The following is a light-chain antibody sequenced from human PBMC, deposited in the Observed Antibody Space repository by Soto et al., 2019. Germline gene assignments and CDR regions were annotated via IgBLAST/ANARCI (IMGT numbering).Light chain of an antibody. CDR3: QQSYSTAWT. V-gene: IGKV1-39*01. CDR2: AAS. Sequence: DIQMTQSPSSLSASVGDRVTITCRASQSISTYLSWYQQRPGKAPHLLIFAASSLQSGVPSRFSGRRSGTEFTLNISSLQPADVGTYYCQQSYSTAWTFGQGTNADIK. J-gene: IGKJ1*01. CDR1: QSISTY.